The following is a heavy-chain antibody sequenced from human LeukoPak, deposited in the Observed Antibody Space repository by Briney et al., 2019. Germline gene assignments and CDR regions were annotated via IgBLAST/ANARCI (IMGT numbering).Heavy chain of an antibody. CDR1: GFTFDDYA. V-gene: IGHV3-9*01. J-gene: IGHJ6*02. Sequence: PGGSLRLSCAASGFTFDDYAMHWVRQAPGKGLEWVSGISWNSGSIGYADSVKGRFTISRDNAKNSLYLQMNSLRAEDTALYYCAKDIEGLSTTDYYGMDVWGQGTTVTVSS. CDR2: ISWNSGSI. D-gene: IGHD1-1*01. CDR3: AKDIEGLSTTDYYGMDV.